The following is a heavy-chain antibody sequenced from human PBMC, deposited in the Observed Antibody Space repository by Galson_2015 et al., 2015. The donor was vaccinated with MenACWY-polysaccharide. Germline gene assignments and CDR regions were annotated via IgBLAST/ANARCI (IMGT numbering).Heavy chain of an antibody. Sequence: SLRLSCAGSGVTLSNYGMSWVRQAPGKGLEWVSVISDRVDSTHYADSAKGRFTVSRDNSRNTLYLQMNSLRGDDTAVYYCVKGGWADNWGQGTLVTVS. V-gene: IGHV3-23*01. J-gene: IGHJ4*02. D-gene: IGHD1-26*01. CDR1: GVTLSNYG. CDR2: ISDRVDST. CDR3: VKGGWADN.